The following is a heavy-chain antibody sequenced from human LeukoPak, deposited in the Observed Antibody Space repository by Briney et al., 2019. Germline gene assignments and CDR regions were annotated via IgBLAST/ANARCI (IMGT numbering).Heavy chain of an antibody. J-gene: IGHJ4*02. CDR1: GFTFSNYA. Sequence: GGSLRLSCATSGFTFSNYAMHWVRQAPGKGLEWVAVISYDGSNKYYADSLKGRFTISRDNAKNSLYLQMNSLRAEDTAVYYCARAGPARVFDYWGQGTLVTVSS. CDR2: ISYDGSNK. D-gene: IGHD6-6*01. V-gene: IGHV3-30-3*01. CDR3: ARAGPARVFDY.